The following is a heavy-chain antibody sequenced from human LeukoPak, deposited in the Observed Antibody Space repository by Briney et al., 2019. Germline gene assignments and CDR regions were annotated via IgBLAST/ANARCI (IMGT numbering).Heavy chain of an antibody. CDR2: INIGGTNT. CDR3: ATDGAGLDT. CDR1: GFTFNDYY. J-gene: IGHJ5*02. Sequence: GGFLRLSCAASGFTFNDYYMSWIRQAPGKGLEWLSYINIGGTNTHYADSVKGRFTISRDNAKKSLYLEMNNLRAEDTAVYYCATDGAGLDTWSQGVLVTVSS. V-gene: IGHV3-11*01.